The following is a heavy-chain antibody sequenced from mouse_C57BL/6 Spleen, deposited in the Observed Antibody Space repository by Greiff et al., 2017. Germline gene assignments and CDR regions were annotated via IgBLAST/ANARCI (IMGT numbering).Heavy chain of an antibody. V-gene: IGHV1-9*01. CDR3: ARSYYGSSGAY. CDR2: ILPGSGST. D-gene: IGHD1-1*01. Sequence: VHLVESGAELMKPGASVKLSCKATGYTFTGYWIEWVKQRPGHGLEWIGEILPGSGSTNYNEKFKGKATFTADTSSNTAYMQLSSLTTEDSAIYYCARSYYGSSGAYWGQGTLVTVSA. J-gene: IGHJ3*01. CDR1: GYTFTGYW.